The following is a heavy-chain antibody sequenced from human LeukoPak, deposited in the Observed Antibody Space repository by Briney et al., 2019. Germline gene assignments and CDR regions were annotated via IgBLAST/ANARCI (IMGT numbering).Heavy chain of an antibody. V-gene: IGHV4-4*03. J-gene: IGHJ4*02. D-gene: IGHD3-9*01. CDR3: ARAYYDILTGYYVFDY. CDR2: IYHIGGT. CDR1: GGSISSINW. Sequence: PETLSLTCAVSGGSISSINWWSWVRQPPGRGLEWIVEIYHIGGTNYNPSLKSRVTTSLDKSKNQFSLKLSSVAAADTAVYYCARAYYDILTGYYVFDYWGQGTLVTVSS.